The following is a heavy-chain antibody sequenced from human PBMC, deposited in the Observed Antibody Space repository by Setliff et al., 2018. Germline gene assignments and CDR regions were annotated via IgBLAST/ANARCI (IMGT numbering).Heavy chain of an antibody. CDR2: IYTSGST. D-gene: IGHD2-2*01. J-gene: IGHJ4*02. V-gene: IGHV4-61*09. CDR3: ATNPYQLLSFDY. Sequence: SETLSLTCTVSGGSISSGSYYWSWIRQPAGKGLEWIGHIYTSGSTNYNPSLKSRVTISVDTSKNQFSLKLSSVTAADTAVYYCATNPYQLLSFDYWGQGTLVTVSS. CDR1: GGSISSGSYY.